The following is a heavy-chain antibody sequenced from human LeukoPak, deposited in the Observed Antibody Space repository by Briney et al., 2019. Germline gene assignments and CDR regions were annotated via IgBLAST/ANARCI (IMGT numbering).Heavy chain of an antibody. D-gene: IGHD3-3*01. CDR2: IYHSGST. CDR1: GGSISSSSYY. Sequence: SETLSLTCTVSGGSISSSSYYWVWIRQPPGKGLEWIGYIYHSGSTYYNPSLKSRVTISVDRSKNQFSLKLSSVTAADTAVYYCASFDFWSGQAADYWGQGTLVTVSS. CDR3: ASFDFWSGQAADY. V-gene: IGHV4-39*07. J-gene: IGHJ4*02.